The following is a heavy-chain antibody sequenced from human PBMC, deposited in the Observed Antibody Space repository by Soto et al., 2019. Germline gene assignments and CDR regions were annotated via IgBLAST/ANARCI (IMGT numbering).Heavy chain of an antibody. Sequence: SETLSLTCTVSGGSISNDDYYWTWIRQHPGKGLEWIGYIYYSGSTNYNPSLKSRVTISVDTSKNQFSLKLSSVTAADTAVYYCARAPRGNYGYPSYFDYWGQGALVTVSS. CDR2: IYYSGST. CDR3: ARAPRGNYGYPSYFDY. V-gene: IGHV4-61*08. CDR1: GGSISNDDYY. D-gene: IGHD3-10*01. J-gene: IGHJ4*02.